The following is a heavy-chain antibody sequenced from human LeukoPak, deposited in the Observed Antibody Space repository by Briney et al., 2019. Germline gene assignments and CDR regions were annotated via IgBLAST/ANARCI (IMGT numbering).Heavy chain of an antibody. Sequence: PSETLSLTCTVSGGSISSHYWSWIRQPPGKGLEWIGYIYYSGSTNYNPSLKRRVTISVDTSKNQFSLKLSSVTAADTAVYYCARGDYDSSGYYEDWGQGTLVTVSS. D-gene: IGHD3-22*01. J-gene: IGHJ4*02. CDR1: GGSISSHY. V-gene: IGHV4-59*11. CDR2: IYYSGST. CDR3: ARGDYDSSGYYED.